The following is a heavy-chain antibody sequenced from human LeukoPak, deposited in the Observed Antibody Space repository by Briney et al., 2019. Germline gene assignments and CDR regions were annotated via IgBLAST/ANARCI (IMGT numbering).Heavy chain of an antibody. CDR3: ARAPVAGFYYFDC. J-gene: IGHJ4*02. CDR2: ISGTGRAT. CDR1: AFTFSTYA. Sequence: GGSLRLSCAASAFTFSTYAMSWVRQAPGKGLERVSVISGTGRATYYADSVKGRFTISRDNAKNTLYLQMNSLRADDTAVYYCARAPVAGFYYFDCWGQGTLVTVSS. D-gene: IGHD6-19*01. V-gene: IGHV3-23*01.